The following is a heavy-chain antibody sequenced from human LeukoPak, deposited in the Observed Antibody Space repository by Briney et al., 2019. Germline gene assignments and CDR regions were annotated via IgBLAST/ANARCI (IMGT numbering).Heavy chain of an antibody. V-gene: IGHV4-34*01. D-gene: IGHD4-17*01. J-gene: IGHJ4*02. Sequence: KPSETLSLTCAVYGVSFSGYYWSWLRQPPGKGLEWIGEINHSGSTNYNPSLKSRVTISVDTSKNQFSLKLSSVTAADTAVYYCARHLPSTVTYFDYWGQGTLVTVSS. CDR3: ARHLPSTVTYFDY. CDR1: GVSFSGYY. CDR2: INHSGST.